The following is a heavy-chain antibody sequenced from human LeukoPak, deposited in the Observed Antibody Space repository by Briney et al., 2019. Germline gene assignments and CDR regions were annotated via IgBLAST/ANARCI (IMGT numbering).Heavy chain of an antibody. J-gene: IGHJ5*02. CDR2: MNPNSGNT. CDR1: GYTFTSYD. CDR3: ARGPRYGYYDFWSGSNNWFDP. V-gene: IGHV1-8*01. Sequence: GASVKVSCKASGYTFTSYDINWVRQATGQGLEWMGWMNPNSGNTGYAQKFQGRVTMTRNTSISTAYMELSSLRSEDTAVYYCARGPRYGYYDFWSGSNNWFDPWGQGTLVTVSS. D-gene: IGHD3-3*01.